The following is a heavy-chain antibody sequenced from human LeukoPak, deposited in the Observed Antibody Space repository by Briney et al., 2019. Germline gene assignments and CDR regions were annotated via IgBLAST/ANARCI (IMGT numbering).Heavy chain of an antibody. Sequence: SETLPLTCTVSGGSISSYYWSWIRQPPGKGLEWIGYIYYSGSTNYNPSLKSRVTISVDTSKNQFSLKLSSVTAADTAVYYCARAGQLWLYYFDYWGQGTLVTVSS. CDR2: IYYSGST. D-gene: IGHD5-18*01. J-gene: IGHJ4*02. CDR3: ARAGQLWLYYFDY. CDR1: GGSISSYY. V-gene: IGHV4-59*01.